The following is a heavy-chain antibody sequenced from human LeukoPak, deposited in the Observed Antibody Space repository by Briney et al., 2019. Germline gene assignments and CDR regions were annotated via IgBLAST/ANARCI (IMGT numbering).Heavy chain of an antibody. V-gene: IGHV1-8*01. CDR3: ARYYYDTYAFDI. CDR1: GYTFTSYD. D-gene: IGHD3-22*01. CDR2: MNPNSDNT. J-gene: IGHJ3*02. Sequence: ASVKVSCKASGYTFTSYDINWVRQATGQGLEWMGWMNPNSDNTASAQKFQGRVTMTRNTSISTAYMELSSLRSEDTAVYYCARYYYDTYAFDIWGQGTMVTVSS.